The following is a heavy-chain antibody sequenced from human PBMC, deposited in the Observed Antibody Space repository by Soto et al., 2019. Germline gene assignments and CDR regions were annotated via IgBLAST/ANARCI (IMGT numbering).Heavy chain of an antibody. CDR3: GRDLTSNANCIDP. Sequence: PSETLSLTCSASGDYIHVDGYYWTWIRQRPGKGLEWMGYIYYTGKTYYNPSLESRLTMSVDRSKNQFSLRLTSVTAADTAVYFCGRDLTSNANCIDPWGQGTLVTVSS. D-gene: IGHD2-2*01. V-gene: IGHV4-30-4*01. J-gene: IGHJ5*02. CDR1: GDYIHVDGYY. CDR2: IYYTGKT.